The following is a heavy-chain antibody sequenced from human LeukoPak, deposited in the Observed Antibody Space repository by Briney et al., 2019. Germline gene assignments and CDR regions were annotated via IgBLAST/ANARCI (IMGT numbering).Heavy chain of an antibody. J-gene: IGHJ4*02. V-gene: IGHV3-21*01. CDR1: GLTFIKYS. Sequence: GGSLRLSCSASGLTFIKYSMNWVRQAPGKGLEWVSSISSNSANIYYADSVKGRFTISRDNAKNSLYLQMNSLRAEDTVVYYCAREAYGSGNYPFDYWGQGTLVTVSS. CDR2: ISSNSANI. CDR3: AREAYGSGNYPFDY. D-gene: IGHD3-10*01.